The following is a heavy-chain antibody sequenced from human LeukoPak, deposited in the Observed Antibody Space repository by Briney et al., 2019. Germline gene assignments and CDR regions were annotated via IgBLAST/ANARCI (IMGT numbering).Heavy chain of an antibody. Sequence: PGGSLRLSCAASGFTFSSYWMSWVRRAPGKGLEWVANIKHDGSEKNYVESVKGRFTISRDNAKNSLYLQMNSLRAEDTAVYYCAREGGKPIVVVPAALEFDPWGQGTLVTVSS. CDR1: GFTFSSYW. J-gene: IGHJ5*02. V-gene: IGHV3-7*01. CDR2: IKHDGSEK. CDR3: AREGGKPIVVVPAALEFDP. D-gene: IGHD2-2*01.